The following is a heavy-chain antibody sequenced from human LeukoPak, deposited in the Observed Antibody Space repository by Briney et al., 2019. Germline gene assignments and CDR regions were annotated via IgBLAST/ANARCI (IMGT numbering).Heavy chain of an antibody. CDR2: ISGSGGST. J-gene: IGHJ4*02. CDR1: GFTFSSYA. D-gene: IGHD3-16*01. Sequence: GGSLRLSCAASGFTFSSYAMSWVRLAPGKGLEWVSAISGSGGSTYYADSVKGRFTISRDNSKNTLYLQMNSLRAEDTAVYYCAKDLGLEPQYYFDYWGQGTLVTVSS. V-gene: IGHV3-23*01. CDR3: AKDLGLEPQYYFDY.